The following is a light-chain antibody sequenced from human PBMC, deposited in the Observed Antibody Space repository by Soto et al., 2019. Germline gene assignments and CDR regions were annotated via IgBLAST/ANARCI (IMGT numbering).Light chain of an antibody. Sequence: EMVLTQYPATLSLSTGERDTLSCRARQSVSSYLAWYQQKPGQAPRLLIYDASNRATGIPARFSGSGSGTDFTLTISSLEHEDFEVYYCQQRSNWPTFGGGTKVEIK. V-gene: IGKV3-11*01. CDR3: QQRSNWPT. CDR1: QSVSSY. J-gene: IGKJ4*01. CDR2: DAS.